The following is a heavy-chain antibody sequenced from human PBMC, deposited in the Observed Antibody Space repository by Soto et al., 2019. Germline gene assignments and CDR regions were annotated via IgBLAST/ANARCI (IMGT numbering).Heavy chain of an antibody. Sequence: PSETLSLTCTVSGGSISNNYCSWIRQPPGKGLEWIGYIYYSGSTNYNPSLKSRVTISVDTSKNQFSLKLSSVTAADTAVYYCARGSDWFDPWGQGTLVPVSS. V-gene: IGHV4-59*01. CDR2: IYYSGST. J-gene: IGHJ5*02. CDR1: GGSISNNY. CDR3: ARGSDWFDP.